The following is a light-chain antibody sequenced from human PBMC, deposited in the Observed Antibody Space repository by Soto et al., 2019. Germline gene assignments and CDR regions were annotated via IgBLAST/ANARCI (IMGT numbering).Light chain of an antibody. J-gene: IGKJ4*01. V-gene: IGKV2-30*02. CDR2: KVS. CDR3: LQGTHWPPT. Sequence: LMTQSPLSLPVTLGQPASISCRSSQSLVHSDGNTYLSWFQQRPGQSPRRLISKVSNRDSAVPDRFSGSGSGTDFTLKISRVEAEDVGVYYCLQGTHWPPTFGRGTKVEIK. CDR1: QSLVHSDGNTY.